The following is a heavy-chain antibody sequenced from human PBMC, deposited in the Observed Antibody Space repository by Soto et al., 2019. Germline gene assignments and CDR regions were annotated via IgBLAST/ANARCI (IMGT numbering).Heavy chain of an antibody. CDR1: GFTFSSYA. CDR3: ARDNGNYGSGSFAH. Sequence: ESVGGLVQPGGSLRLSCAASGFTFSSYALSWVRQAPGKGLEWVSALSGTGDSADYANSVKGRFTISRDDSKTTLYLVMSSLRVEDTAIYYCARDNGNYGSGSFAHWGQGTLVTVSS. J-gene: IGHJ4*02. D-gene: IGHD3-10*01. V-gene: IGHV3-23*01. CDR2: LSGTGDSA.